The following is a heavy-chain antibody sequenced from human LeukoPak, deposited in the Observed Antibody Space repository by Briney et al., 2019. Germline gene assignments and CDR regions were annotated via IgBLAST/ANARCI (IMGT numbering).Heavy chain of an antibody. CDR3: ARVNENDYGDYFDY. CDR1: GXSIRTFY. J-gene: IGHJ4*02. Sequence: SETLSLTWTVSGXSIRTFYGTWIRQPPGKGLEWIAYISYSGSTTYNPSLKSRVTISLDTSKNQFSLNLNSLTAADTAVYYCARVNENDYGDYFDYWGQGTLVTVSS. CDR2: ISYSGST. V-gene: IGHV4-59*01. D-gene: IGHD4-17*01.